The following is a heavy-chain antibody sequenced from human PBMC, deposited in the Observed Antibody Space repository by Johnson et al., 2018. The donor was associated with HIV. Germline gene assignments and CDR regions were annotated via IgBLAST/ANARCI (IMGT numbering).Heavy chain of an antibody. CDR3: ARDQGVEGTDDAFDI. Sequence: VQLVESGGGVVHPGRSLRLSCEASGVTFDDYGMSWVRQAQGKGQEWGSGITWNGGSRGYADTVKGGLTISRENAKNCLYLQMNSLRAEDTALYYCARDQGVEGTDDAFDIWGQGTMVTGSS. J-gene: IGHJ3*02. CDR2: ITWNGGSR. V-gene: IGHV3-20*04. CDR1: GVTFDDYG. D-gene: IGHD3-10*01.